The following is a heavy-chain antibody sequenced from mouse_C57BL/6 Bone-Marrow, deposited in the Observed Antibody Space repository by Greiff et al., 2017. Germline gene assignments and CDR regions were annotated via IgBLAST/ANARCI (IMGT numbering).Heavy chain of an antibody. J-gene: IGHJ3*01. CDR2: IYPGSGNT. V-gene: IGHV1-76*01. CDR1: GYTFTDYY. CDR3: ARPPWFAY. Sequence: VQLQQSGAELVRPGASVKLSCKASGYTFTDYYINWVKQRPGQGLEWIARIYPGSGNTYYNEKFKGKATLTAEKSSSTAYMQLSSLTSEDSAVYFCARPPWFAYWGQGTLVTVSA.